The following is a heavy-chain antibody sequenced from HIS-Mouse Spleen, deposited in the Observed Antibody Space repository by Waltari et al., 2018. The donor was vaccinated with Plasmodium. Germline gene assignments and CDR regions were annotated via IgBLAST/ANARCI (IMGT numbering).Heavy chain of an antibody. D-gene: IGHD1-26*01. Sequence: EVQLVESGGGLVQPGGSLRLSCAASGFTVSSNYMSWVRQSPGKGVELVSVIYIGGSTNYADSVKGRVTISRDNSKNALYLQMNSLRAEDTAVYYCATPRVGGSYFDYWGQGTLVTVSS. J-gene: IGHJ4*02. CDR2: IYIGGST. V-gene: IGHV3-66*01. CDR3: ATPRVGGSYFDY. CDR1: GFTVSSNY.